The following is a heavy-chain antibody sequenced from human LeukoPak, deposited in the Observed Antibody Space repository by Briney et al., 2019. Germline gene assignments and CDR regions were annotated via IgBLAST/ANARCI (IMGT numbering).Heavy chain of an antibody. CDR1: GRSISSYY. CDR2: IYYSGST. D-gene: IGHD6-19*01. Sequence: PSETLSPTCTVSGRSISSYYWSWIPQPPRKGLEWSGYIYYSGSTNYNPPPKSRVTISVYTPTNQFSLKLSSVTAADTAVYYCARGLQWLVEGWVDPSGEGTLVTVSS. V-gene: IGHV4-59*01. CDR3: ARGLQWLVEGWVDP. J-gene: IGHJ5*02.